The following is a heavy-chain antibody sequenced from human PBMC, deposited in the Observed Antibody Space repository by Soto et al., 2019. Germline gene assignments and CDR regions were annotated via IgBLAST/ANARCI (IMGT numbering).Heavy chain of an antibody. D-gene: IGHD2-21*02. CDR1: GDSISSDKW. CDR3: ARGGDCQFDY. V-gene: IGHV4-4*02. Sequence: QVQLQESGPGLVKPSGTLSLTCAVSGDSISSDKWWSWVRQPPGKGLEWIVELHHSGRTNYNPSRKSRVTILVEKSKNQLSLELSSMTAADTDVYYCARGGDCQFDYWGQGTLVTVSS. CDR2: LHHSGRT. J-gene: IGHJ4*02.